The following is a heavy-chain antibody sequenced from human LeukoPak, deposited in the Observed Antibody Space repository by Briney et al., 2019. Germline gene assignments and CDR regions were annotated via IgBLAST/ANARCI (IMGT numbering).Heavy chain of an antibody. CDR2: IYYSESA. V-gene: IGHV4-59*01. CDR3: ARRGGSPLGAFDI. J-gene: IGHJ3*02. CDR1: GGSISSYY. Sequence: PSETLSLTCTVSGGSISSYYWSWIRQPPGKGLEWIGYIYYSESANYYPSLKSRVTISVDTSKNQFSLKLSSVTAADTAVYYCARRGGSPLGAFDIWGQGTMVTVSS. D-gene: IGHD1-26*01.